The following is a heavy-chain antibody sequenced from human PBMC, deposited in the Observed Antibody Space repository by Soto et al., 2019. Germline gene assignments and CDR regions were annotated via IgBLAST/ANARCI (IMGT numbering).Heavy chain of an antibody. D-gene: IGHD1-26*01. CDR2: ISAYNGNT. Sequence: PWASVKVSCKASGYTFTSYGISWVRQAPGQGLEWMGWISAYNGNTNYAQKLQGRVTMTTDTSTSTAYMELRSLRSDDTAVYYCARERGGAMSVGYYGMDVWGQGTTVTVSS. J-gene: IGHJ6*02. CDR3: ARERGGAMSVGYYGMDV. V-gene: IGHV1-18*04. CDR1: GYTFTSYG.